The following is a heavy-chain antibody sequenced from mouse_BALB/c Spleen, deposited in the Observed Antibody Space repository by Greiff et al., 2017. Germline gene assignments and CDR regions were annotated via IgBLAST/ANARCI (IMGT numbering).Heavy chain of an antibody. CDR3: AAIYYGSSGY. V-gene: IGHV1-87*01. CDR1: GYTFTSYW. J-gene: IGHJ2*01. D-gene: IGHD1-1*01. Sequence: VQLQESGAELARPGASVKLSCTASGYTFTSYWMQWVKQRPGQGLEWIGAIYPGDGDTRYTQKFKGKATLTADKSSSTAYMQLSSLASEDSAVYYCAAIYYGSSGYWGQGTTLTVSS. CDR2: IYPGDGDT.